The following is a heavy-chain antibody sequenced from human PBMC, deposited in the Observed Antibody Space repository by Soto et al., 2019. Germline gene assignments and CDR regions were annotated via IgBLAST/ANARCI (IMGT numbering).Heavy chain of an antibody. D-gene: IGHD2-15*01. CDR2: IFSNDEK. Sequence: QVTLKESGPVLVKPTETLTLTCTVSGFSLSNARMGVSWIRQPPGKALEWLAHIFSNDEKSYSTSLKSRLTISKDTSKSQVVLTMTNMDPVDTATYYCARIRKEIAGDFDYWGQGTLVTVSS. CDR1: GFSLSNARMG. CDR3: ARIRKEIAGDFDY. V-gene: IGHV2-26*01. J-gene: IGHJ4*02.